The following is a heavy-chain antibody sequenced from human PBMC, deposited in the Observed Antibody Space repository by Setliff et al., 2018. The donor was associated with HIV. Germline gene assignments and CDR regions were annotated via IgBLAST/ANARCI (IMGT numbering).Heavy chain of an antibody. J-gene: IGHJ4*02. CDR3: AREISFGLAPDDYGGNSGFEYFDY. V-gene: IGHV3-7*01. CDR2: TKHYGSEK. CDR1: GFSLSNTW. D-gene: IGHD4-17*01. Sequence: GGSLRLSCAASGFSLSNTWMSWVRQAPGKGLEWVANTKHYGSEKHYVDSVEGRFTISRDNAKNSLYLQMNSLRVEDTAVYYCAREISFGLAPDDYGGNSGFEYFDYWGQGTLVTVSS.